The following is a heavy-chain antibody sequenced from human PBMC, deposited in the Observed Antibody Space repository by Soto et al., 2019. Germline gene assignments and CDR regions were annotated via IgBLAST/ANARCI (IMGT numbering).Heavy chain of an antibody. V-gene: IGHV3-72*01. J-gene: IGHJ6*02. CDR1: GFTFSDHY. CDR3: TRVRLFPTIPKPGMDV. Sequence: GGSLKISCAASGFTFSDHYMDWVRQAPGKDLEWVGRIRNKANFYATEYAASVEGRFSISRDDSKNSLYLQMNRLKIEDTAIYYCTRVRLFPTIPKPGMDVWGQGTTVTVSS. CDR2: IRNKANFYAT. D-gene: IGHD2-2*01.